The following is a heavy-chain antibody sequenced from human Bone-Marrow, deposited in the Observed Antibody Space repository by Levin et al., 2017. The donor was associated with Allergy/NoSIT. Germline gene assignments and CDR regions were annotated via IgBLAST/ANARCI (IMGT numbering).Heavy chain of an antibody. CDR1: GFTFSSYA. CDR3: ARDVARSRFGVVTPPGADGMDV. Sequence: GESLKISCAASGFTFSSYAMHWVRQAPGKGLEWVAVISYDGSNKYYADSVKGRFTISRDNSKNTLYLQMNSLRAEDTAVYYCARDVARSRFGVVTPPGADGMDVWGQGTTVTVSS. D-gene: IGHD3-3*01. CDR2: ISYDGSNK. J-gene: IGHJ6*02. V-gene: IGHV3-30*04.